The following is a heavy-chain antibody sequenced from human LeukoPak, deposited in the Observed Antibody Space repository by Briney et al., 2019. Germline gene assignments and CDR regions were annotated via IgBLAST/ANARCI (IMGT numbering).Heavy chain of an antibody. D-gene: IGHD3-22*01. J-gene: IGHJ4*02. V-gene: IGHV1-69*05. Sequence: SVKVSCKASGGTFSSYAISWVRQAPGQGLEWMGRIIPIFGTANYAQKFQGRVTITTDESTSTAYMELSSLRSEDTAVYYCARGSPYYYDSSGYTPSDYWGQGTLVTVSS. CDR1: GGTFSSYA. CDR3: ARGSPYYYDSSGYTPSDY. CDR2: IIPIFGTA.